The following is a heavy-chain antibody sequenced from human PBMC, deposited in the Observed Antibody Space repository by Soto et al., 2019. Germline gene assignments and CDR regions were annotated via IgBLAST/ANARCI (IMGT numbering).Heavy chain of an antibody. J-gene: IGHJ5*02. D-gene: IGHD2-15*01. V-gene: IGHV5-51*01. Sequence: GESLKISCKGSGYSFTSYWIGWVRQMPVKGLEWMGIIYPGDSDTRYSPSFQGQVTISADKSISTAYLQWSSLKASDTAMYYCARSRGYCSGGSCYPNWFDPWGQGTLVTVSS. CDR2: IYPGDSDT. CDR1: GYSFTSYW. CDR3: ARSRGYCSGGSCYPNWFDP.